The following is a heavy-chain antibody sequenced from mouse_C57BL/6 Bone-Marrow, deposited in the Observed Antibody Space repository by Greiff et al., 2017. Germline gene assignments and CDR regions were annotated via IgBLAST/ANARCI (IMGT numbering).Heavy chain of an antibody. Sequence: QVQLQQPGAELVKPGASVKLSCKASGYTFTSYWMQWVKQRPGQGLEWIGEIDPSASYTNYNQTFKGKATLTVDTSSSTAYMQLSSLTSEDSAVYYCAGGRYWGQGTTLTVSS. CDR1: GYTFTSYW. CDR3: AGGRY. V-gene: IGHV1-50*01. CDR2: IDPSASYT. J-gene: IGHJ2*01.